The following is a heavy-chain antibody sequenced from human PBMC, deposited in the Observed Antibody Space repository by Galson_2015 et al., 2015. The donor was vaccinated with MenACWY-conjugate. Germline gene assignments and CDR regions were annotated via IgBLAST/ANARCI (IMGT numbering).Heavy chain of an antibody. D-gene: IGHD2-21*02. CDR2: ISGNNGNA. V-gene: IGHV1-18*01. CDR1: GYTFRNYG. Sequence: SVKVSCKASGYTFRNYGFTWVRQAPGQGLEWLGRISGNNGNAIYAQKFQDRFIMTTDASTNTAYVELGSLRSDDPAQYYCASHLLGNIGDDWGQGTLVTVSS. CDR3: ASHLLGNIGDD. J-gene: IGHJ1*01.